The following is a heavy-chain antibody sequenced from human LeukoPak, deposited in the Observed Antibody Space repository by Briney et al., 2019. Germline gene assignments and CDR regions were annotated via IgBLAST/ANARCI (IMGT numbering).Heavy chain of an antibody. CDR1: GYTFTSYD. CDR3: ARSFGIVATICYYYYYYGMDV. D-gene: IGHD5-12*01. CDR2: MNPNSGNT. Sequence: ASVKVSCKASGYTFTSYDINWVRQATGQGLEWMGWMNPNSGNTGYAQKFQGRVTMTRNTSISTAYMELSSLRSEDTAVYYCARSFGIVATICYYYYYYGMDVWGQGTTVTVSS. J-gene: IGHJ6*02. V-gene: IGHV1-8*01.